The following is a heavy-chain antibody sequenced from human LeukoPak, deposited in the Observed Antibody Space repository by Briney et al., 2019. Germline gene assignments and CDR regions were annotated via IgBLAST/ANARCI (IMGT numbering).Heavy chain of an antibody. V-gene: IGHV4-30-4*07. J-gene: IGHJ4*02. CDR2: IYYSGST. D-gene: IGHD2-21*02. Sequence: PSQTLSLTCAVSGGSISSGGYSWSWIRQPPGKGLEWIGYIYYSGSTYYNPSLKSRVTISVDTSKNQFSLKLSSVTAADTAVYYCARAPTYCGGDCYSFPDYWGQGTLVTVSS. CDR3: ARAPTYCGGDCYSFPDY. CDR1: GGSISSGGYS.